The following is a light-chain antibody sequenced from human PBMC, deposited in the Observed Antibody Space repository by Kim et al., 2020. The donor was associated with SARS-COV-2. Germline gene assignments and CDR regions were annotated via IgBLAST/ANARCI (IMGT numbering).Light chain of an antibody. Sequence: VSPGQTASITCSGDKLGDKYACWYQQKPGQSPVLVIYQDSKRPSGIPERFSGSNSGNTATLTISGTQAMDEADFYCQAWDSSTAVFGGGTQLTVL. J-gene: IGLJ3*02. CDR3: QAWDSSTAV. CDR1: KLGDKY. CDR2: QDS. V-gene: IGLV3-1*01.